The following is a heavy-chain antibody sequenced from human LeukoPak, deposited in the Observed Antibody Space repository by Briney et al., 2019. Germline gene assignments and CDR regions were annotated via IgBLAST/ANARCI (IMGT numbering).Heavy chain of an antibody. CDR3: ARDSVAVAGRWDFDY. J-gene: IGHJ4*02. D-gene: IGHD6-19*01. V-gene: IGHV3-48*01. Sequence: PGGSLRLSCAASGFTFSSYNMSWVRQAPGKGLEWVSYISSGSRTIYYADSVKGRFTISRDNAKNSLYLQVNSLRAEDTAVYYCARDSVAVAGRWDFDYWGQGTLVTVSS. CDR2: ISSGSRTI. CDR1: GFTFSSYN.